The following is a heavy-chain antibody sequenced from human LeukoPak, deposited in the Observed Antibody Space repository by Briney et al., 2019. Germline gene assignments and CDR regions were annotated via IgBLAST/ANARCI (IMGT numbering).Heavy chain of an antibody. CDR2: ISYDGSNK. J-gene: IGHJ4*02. CDR3: ARDPGYSSSSDYFDY. V-gene: IGHV3-30-3*01. Sequence: PGGSLRLTCAASGFTFSSYAMHWVRQAPGKGLEWVAVISYDGSNKYYADSVKGRFTISRDNSKNTLYLQMNSLRAEDTAVYYCARDPGYSSSSDYFDYWGQGTLVTVSS. D-gene: IGHD6-6*01. CDR1: GFTFSSYA.